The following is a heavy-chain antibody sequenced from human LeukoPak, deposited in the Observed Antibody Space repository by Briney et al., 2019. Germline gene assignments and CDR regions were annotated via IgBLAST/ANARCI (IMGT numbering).Heavy chain of an antibody. CDR2: ISGNGGST. V-gene: IGHV3-23*01. D-gene: IGHD3-22*01. J-gene: IGHJ4*02. CDR1: GFTFSSYG. Sequence: GGFLRLSCAASGFTFSSYGMSWVRQAPGKGLEWVSTISGNGGSTYYADSVKGRFTISRDNSKNTLYLQMNSLRAEDTAVYYCAKGGLNYYDSSGPIIWGQGTLVTVSS. CDR3: AKGGLNYYDSSGPII.